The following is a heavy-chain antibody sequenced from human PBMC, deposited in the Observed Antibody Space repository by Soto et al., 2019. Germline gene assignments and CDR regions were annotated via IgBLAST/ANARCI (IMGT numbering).Heavy chain of an antibody. CDR1: GFTFSSYA. D-gene: IGHD6-13*01. V-gene: IGHV3-21*01. Sequence: GGSLRLSCAASGFTFSSYAMTWVRQAPGKGLEWVSSISSFSNYMYYTDSVKGRFTISRDNARNSLYLQMNSLRAEDTAVYYCARGSSNWAYYFDFWGQGTLVTVSS. CDR3: ARGSSNWAYYFDF. CDR2: ISSFSNYM. J-gene: IGHJ4*02.